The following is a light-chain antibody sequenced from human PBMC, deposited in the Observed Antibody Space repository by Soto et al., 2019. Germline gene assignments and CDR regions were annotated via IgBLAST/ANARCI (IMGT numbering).Light chain of an antibody. Sequence: DIRMTQSPSSLSPSVGDRVTITCRASRCISDWLAWYQQKPGKAPELLIFDASNLKSGVSSRFSGSGSGTEFTLTISRLQPDDVATYYCLQYSSHSWTFGQGTKVEIK. CDR1: RCISDW. V-gene: IGKV1-5*01. CDR2: DAS. J-gene: IGKJ1*01. CDR3: LQYSSHSWT.